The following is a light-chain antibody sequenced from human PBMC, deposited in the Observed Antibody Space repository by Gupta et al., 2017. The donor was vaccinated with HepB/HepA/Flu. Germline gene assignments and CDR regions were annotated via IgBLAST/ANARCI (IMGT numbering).Light chain of an antibody. CDR1: DIGTKS. CDR3: QVRDTRTDQWI. CDR2: DDT. J-gene: IGLJ2*01. V-gene: IGLV3-21*03. Sequence: SYVLTQPSSVSVAPGKRATWTCGGKDIGTKSGQSYQQRPGQAPGLVVYDDTDRPSGIPERFSGSNSGSTASLTITRVEAGDEADYCCQVRDTRTDQWIFGGGTQLTVL.